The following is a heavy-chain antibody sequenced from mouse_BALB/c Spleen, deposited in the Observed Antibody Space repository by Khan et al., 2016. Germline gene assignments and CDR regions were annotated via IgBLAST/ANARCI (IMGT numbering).Heavy chain of an antibody. CDR1: GFTFSTYA. D-gene: IGHD2-14*01. CDR2: INSNGGST. J-gene: IGHJ4*01. CDR3: ARVRQAVDY. V-gene: IGHV5-6-3*01. Sequence: EVELVESGGGLVQPGGSLQLSCAASGFTFSTYAMSWVRQTPDKRLELVATINSNGGSTYYPDNVKGRFPISRDHAKNTLYLQMSSRKSEVTAMYYCARVRQAVDYWGQGTSVTVSS.